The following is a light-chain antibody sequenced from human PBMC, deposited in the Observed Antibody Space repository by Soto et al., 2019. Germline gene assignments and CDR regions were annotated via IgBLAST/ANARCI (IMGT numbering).Light chain of an antibody. Sequence: EIVMTQSPATLSVSPGERATLSFSASQSVRSNLAWYQQKPGQAPRLLIFGASTRATGIPAIFSVSGSETEFTLTISSLQSEDFALYYCQHTLKWPPTFGQGTKVDIK. CDR2: GAS. V-gene: IGKV3-15*01. CDR3: QHTLKWPPT. J-gene: IGKJ1*01. CDR1: QSVRSN.